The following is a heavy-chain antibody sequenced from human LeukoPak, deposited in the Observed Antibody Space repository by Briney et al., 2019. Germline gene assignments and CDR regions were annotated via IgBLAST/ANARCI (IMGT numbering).Heavy chain of an antibody. CDR3: AKGVLVPPTYFDY. D-gene: IGHD3-3*01. V-gene: IGHV3-30*02. CDR2: IRYDGNTK. CDR1: GFTFSSYG. Sequence: GGSPRLSCAASGFTFSSYGMHWVRQAPGKGLEWVAYIRYDGNTKYYADSVKGRFTISRDNSKNTLFLQMNSLRAEDTAVYYCAKGVLVPPTYFDYWGQGTLVTVSS. J-gene: IGHJ4*02.